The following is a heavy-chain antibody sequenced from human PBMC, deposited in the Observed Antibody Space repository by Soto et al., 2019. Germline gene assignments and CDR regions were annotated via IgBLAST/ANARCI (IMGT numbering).Heavy chain of an antibody. CDR3: ANSPKGYSAPTGFDS. V-gene: IGHV4-31*02. J-gene: IGHJ4*02. Sequence: TLSVPWSRCGGSIKRADCLWNWLRQHPGKGLEWIGYMYNNGGTYFHPSLESGVTIPLDKSNSGCSLMLSSVTAADTAVYYCANSPKGYSAPTGFDSWGPGTLVTVSP. CDR2: MYNNGGT. D-gene: IGHD2-15*01. CDR1: GGSIKRADCL.